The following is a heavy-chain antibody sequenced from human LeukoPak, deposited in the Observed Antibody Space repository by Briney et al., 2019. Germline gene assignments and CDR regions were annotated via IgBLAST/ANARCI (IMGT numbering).Heavy chain of an antibody. Sequence: PGGSLRLSCAASGFSLRSSWMAWVRQAPGKGLEWVANIKQDGSEEHYVDSVKGRFSISRDNARNTLFLQMNNLRVEDTALYYCARVLFGVESPYRHFDFWGQGTLVTVSS. CDR2: IKQDGSEE. CDR3: ARVLFGVESPYRHFDF. V-gene: IGHV3-7*01. D-gene: IGHD3-10*01. J-gene: IGHJ4*02. CDR1: GFSLRSSW.